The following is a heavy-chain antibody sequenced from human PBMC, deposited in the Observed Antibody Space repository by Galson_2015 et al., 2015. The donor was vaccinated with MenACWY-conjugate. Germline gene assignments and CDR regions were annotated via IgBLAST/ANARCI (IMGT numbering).Heavy chain of an antibody. CDR2: IGGDGSPV. D-gene: IGHD1-14*01. J-gene: IGHJ4*02. CDR3: ASWVGRDY. CDR1: GFTFSTYS. Sequence: SLRLSCAASGFTFSTYSMNWVRQAPGKGLEWVSYIGGDGSPVFYGDSVKGRFTISRDNAKNSLYLQMNSLRDEDTALYYCASWVGRDYWGQGTLVTVSS. V-gene: IGHV3-48*02.